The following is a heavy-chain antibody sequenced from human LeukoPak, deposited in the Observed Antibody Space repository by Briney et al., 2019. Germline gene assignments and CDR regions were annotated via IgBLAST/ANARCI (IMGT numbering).Heavy chain of an antibody. V-gene: IGHV3-33*01. D-gene: IGHD2/OR15-2a*01. J-gene: IGHJ5*02. CDR1: GFTFSSYG. CDR3: ASNMNGFDP. CDR2: IWYDGSNK. Sequence: GGSLRLSCAASGFTFSSYGMHWVRQAPGKGLEWVAVIWYDGSNKYYADSVKGRFTISRDNSKNTLYPQMNSLRAEDTAVYYCASNMNGFDPWGQGTLVTVSS.